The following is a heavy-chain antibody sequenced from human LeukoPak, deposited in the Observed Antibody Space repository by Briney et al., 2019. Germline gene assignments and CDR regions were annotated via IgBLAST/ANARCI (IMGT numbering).Heavy chain of an antibody. CDR2: IYPGDSDT. CDR3: ARGEYYYDSSGYPIDYFDY. J-gene: IGHJ4*02. V-gene: IGHV5-51*01. Sequence: GESLKISCKGSGYSFTSYWIGWVRQMPGKGLEWMGIIYPGDSDTRYSPSFQGQDTISADKSISTAYLQWSSLKASDTAMYYCARGEYYYDSSGYPIDYFDYWGQGTLVTVSS. CDR1: GYSFTSYW. D-gene: IGHD3-22*01.